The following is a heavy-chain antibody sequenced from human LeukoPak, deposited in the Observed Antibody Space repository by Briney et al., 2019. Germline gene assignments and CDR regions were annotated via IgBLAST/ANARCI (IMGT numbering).Heavy chain of an antibody. CDR2: ISSSGSTI. CDR3: ARECSGGSCYFNYYGMDV. J-gene: IGHJ6*04. Sequence: GGSLRLSCAASGFTFSSYEMNWVRQAPGKGLEWVSYISSSGSTIYYADSVKGRFTISRDNAMNSLYLQMNSLRAEDTAVYYCARECSGGSCYFNYYGMDVWGKGTTVTVSS. CDR1: GFTFSSYE. D-gene: IGHD2-15*01. V-gene: IGHV3-48*03.